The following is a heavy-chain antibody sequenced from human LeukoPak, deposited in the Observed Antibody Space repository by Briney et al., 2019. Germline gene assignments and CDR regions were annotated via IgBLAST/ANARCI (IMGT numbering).Heavy chain of an antibody. CDR2: ISSSSSYI. CDR3: ARDYYDSSGYYLGWFDP. Sequence: GGSLRLPCAASGFTFSSYSMYWVRQAPGKGLEWVSSISSSSSYIYYADSVKGRFTISRDNAKNSLYLQMNSLRAEDTAVYYCARDYYDSSGYYLGWFDPWGQGTLVTVSS. D-gene: IGHD3-22*01. V-gene: IGHV3-21*01. CDR1: GFTFSSYS. J-gene: IGHJ5*02.